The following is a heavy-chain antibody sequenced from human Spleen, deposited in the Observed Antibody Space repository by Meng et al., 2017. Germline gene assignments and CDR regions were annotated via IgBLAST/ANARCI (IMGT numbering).Heavy chain of an antibody. CDR1: GGSFSDYY. CDR2: INHSGST. CDR3: ARGPTTMAHDFDY. Sequence: QVQLRPVGDVLLKPSWPLSLTWVVPGGSFSDYYWSWIRQPPGKGLEWIGEINHSGSTNYNPSLESRATISVDTSQNNLSLKLSSVTAADSAVYYCARGPTTMAHDFDYWGQGTLVTVSS. D-gene: IGHD4-11*01. J-gene: IGHJ4*02. V-gene: IGHV4-34*01.